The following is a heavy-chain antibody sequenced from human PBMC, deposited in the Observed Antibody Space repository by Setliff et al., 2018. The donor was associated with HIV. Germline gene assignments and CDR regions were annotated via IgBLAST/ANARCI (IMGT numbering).Heavy chain of an antibody. CDR2: INGGSGKT. D-gene: IGHD6-19*01. V-gene: IGHV1-3*01. CDR1: GYTFTNSG. Sequence: ASVKVSCKAAGYTFTNSGMHWMRQAPGQRPEWMGCINGGSGKTEYSQKFQSRVTITRDTSASTDYLQMSSLRAEDSAVYYCAKSASWNLRGWLHWGQGTLVTVSS. CDR3: AKSASWNLRGWLH. J-gene: IGHJ4*02.